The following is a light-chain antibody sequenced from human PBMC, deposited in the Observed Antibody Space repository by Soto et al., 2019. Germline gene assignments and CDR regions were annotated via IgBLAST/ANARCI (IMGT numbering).Light chain of an antibody. CDR3: QQSYYTPLT. V-gene: IGKV1-39*01. J-gene: IGKJ4*01. CDR1: QSIGRY. Sequence: DIQMTQSPSSLSASVGDRVTITCRASQSIGRYLNWYHQTPGRAANFLISAAFSLQSGVASRFSGSRSGTDFTLTISSLQPEDFATYYCQQSYYTPLTFGGGTKVDIK. CDR2: AAF.